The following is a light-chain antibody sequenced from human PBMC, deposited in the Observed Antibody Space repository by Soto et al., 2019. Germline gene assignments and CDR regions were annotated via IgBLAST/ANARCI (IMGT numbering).Light chain of an antibody. V-gene: IGKV3D-11*02. CDR1: QSIHTS. J-gene: IGKJ5*01. Sequence: FLKQSPATLSRSPGERATLSCRASQSIHTSLAWYQQKPGQPPRLVLYDSTLRANGVPDRFGGSRSSTEFTLPINNLEPQDFAAYYCQQRNVWHTITFGHGTRLEIK. CDR3: QQRNVWHTIT. CDR2: DST.